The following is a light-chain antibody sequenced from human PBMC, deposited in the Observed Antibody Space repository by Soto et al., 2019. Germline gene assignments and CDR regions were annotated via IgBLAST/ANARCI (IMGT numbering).Light chain of an antibody. V-gene: IGKV3-11*01. CDR1: QSVSSY. Sequence: EIVLTQSPATLSLSPWERATLSCRASQSVSSYLAWYQQKPGQAPRLLIYDASNRATGIPARFSGSGSGTDFTLTNSSLEPEDFAVYYCQQRSNWPPSLTFGGGTKVDIK. J-gene: IGKJ4*01. CDR3: QQRSNWPPSLT. CDR2: DAS.